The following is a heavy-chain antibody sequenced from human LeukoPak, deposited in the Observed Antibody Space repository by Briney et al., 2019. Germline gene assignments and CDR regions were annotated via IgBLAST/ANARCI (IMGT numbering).Heavy chain of an antibody. V-gene: IGHV4-38-2*02. D-gene: IGHD3-16*01. CDR3: ARENWVFDY. CDR1: GYSISSGYH. J-gene: IGHJ4*02. CDR2: VYRSGTT. Sequence: PSETLSLTCVVSGYSISSGYHWGWIRHPPGKGLEWIGTVYRSGTTYYDPSLESRVTISVDTSNNEISLKVRYVTAADAAIYYCARENWVFDYWGQGILVTVSS.